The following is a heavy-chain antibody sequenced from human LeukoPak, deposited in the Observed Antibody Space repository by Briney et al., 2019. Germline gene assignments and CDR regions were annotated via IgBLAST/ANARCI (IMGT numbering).Heavy chain of an antibody. J-gene: IGHJ4*02. D-gene: IGHD1-1*01. CDR3: ARDLGGTTIDY. Sequence: GGSLRLSCAASGFTVSSNYMSWVRQAPGKGLEWVSVIYSGGSTYYADSVKGRFTISRDNSKNTLYLQMNSLRAEDTAVYYCARDLGGTTIDYWGQGTLVTVSS. CDR1: GFTVSSNY. CDR2: IYSGGST. V-gene: IGHV3-53*01.